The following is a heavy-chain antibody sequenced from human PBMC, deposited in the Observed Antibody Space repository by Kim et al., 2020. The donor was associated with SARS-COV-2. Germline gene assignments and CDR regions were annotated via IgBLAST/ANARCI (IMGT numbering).Heavy chain of an antibody. Sequence: SNPPLNSQVTTSVATAKNQLSLKLSSVTAADTAVYYCARGSTTPLNWFDPWGQGTLVTVSS. D-gene: IGHD4-17*01. V-gene: IGHV4-59*09. J-gene: IGHJ5*02. CDR3: ARGSTTPLNWFDP.